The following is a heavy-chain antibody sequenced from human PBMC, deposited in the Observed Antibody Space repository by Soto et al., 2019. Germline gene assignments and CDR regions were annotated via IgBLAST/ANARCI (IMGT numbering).Heavy chain of an antibody. Sequence: GGSLRLSCAASGFTFSSYGMHWVRQAPGKGLEWVAVISYDGSNKYYADSVKGRFTISRDNSKNTLYLQMNSLRAEDTAVYYCAKPLSIMSSSYQFPGEIDYWGQGTLVTVSS. CDR1: GFTFSSYG. CDR3: AKPLSIMSSSYQFPGEIDY. J-gene: IGHJ4*02. CDR2: ISYDGSNK. V-gene: IGHV3-30*18. D-gene: IGHD6-6*01.